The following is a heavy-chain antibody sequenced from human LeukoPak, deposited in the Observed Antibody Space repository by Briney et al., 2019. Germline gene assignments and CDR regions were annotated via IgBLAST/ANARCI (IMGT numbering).Heavy chain of an antibody. CDR2: IYYSGST. D-gene: IGHD3-22*01. CDR3: ARDSEYYYDSSGFDY. Sequence: SETLSLTCTVSGGSITSYYWSWIRQPPGKGLEWIGYIYYSGSTNYNPSRKSRVTISVDTSKNQFSLKLTSVTAADTAVYYCARDSEYYYDSSGFDYWGQGTLVTVSS. V-gene: IGHV4-59*01. J-gene: IGHJ4*02. CDR1: GGSITSYY.